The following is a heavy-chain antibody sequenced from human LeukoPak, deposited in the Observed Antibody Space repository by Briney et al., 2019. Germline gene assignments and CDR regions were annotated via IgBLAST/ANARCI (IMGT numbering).Heavy chain of an antibody. D-gene: IGHD5-24*01. CDR3: AGDVGDGYKGNWFDP. V-gene: IGHV1-18*01. Sequence: ASVKVSCKASGYTFTSYGISWVRQAPGQGLEWMGWISAYNGNTNYAQKLQGRVTMTTDTSTSTAYMELRSLRSDDTAVYYCAGDVGDGYKGNWFDPWGQGTLVTVSS. CDR2: ISAYNGNT. CDR1: GYTFTSYG. J-gene: IGHJ5*02.